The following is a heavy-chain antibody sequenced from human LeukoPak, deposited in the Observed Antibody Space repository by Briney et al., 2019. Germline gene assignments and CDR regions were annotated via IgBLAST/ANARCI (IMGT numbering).Heavy chain of an antibody. CDR1: GLSFSRRAVG. CDR2: NSWDDDK. J-gene: IGHJ4*02. D-gene: IGHD3-9*01. Sequence: SGPTLVLPSPALGLTCSSYGLSFSRRAVGVGLNCLPPVKALEWIAFNSWDDDKRYSPSLKSRLTITKDTSKNQVVLTMTNMDPVDTATYYCAHGRYCDRGDFFDYWGQGTLVTVSS. CDR3: AHGRYCDRGDFFDY. V-gene: IGHV2-5*02.